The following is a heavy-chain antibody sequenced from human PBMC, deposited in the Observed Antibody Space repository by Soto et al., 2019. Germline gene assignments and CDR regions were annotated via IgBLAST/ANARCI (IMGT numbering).Heavy chain of an antibody. V-gene: IGHV3-21*01. J-gene: IGHJ4*02. CDR3: ASLSRFALDY. D-gene: IGHD3-10*01. Sequence: PGGSLRLACAASGFTFNAYSMSWVRQAQGKGREWVSSISSSSSYIYYTDSVKGRFTISRDNAKNSLYLQMNSLRAEDTAVYYCASLSRFALDYWGQGTLVTVSS. CDR2: ISSSSSYI. CDR1: GFTFNAYS.